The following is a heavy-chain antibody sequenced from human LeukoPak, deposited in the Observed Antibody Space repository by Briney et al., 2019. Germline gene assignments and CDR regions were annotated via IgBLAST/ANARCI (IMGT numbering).Heavy chain of an antibody. V-gene: IGHV4-59*01. Sequence: SETLSLTCTISGGSINSYYWSWIRQPPGKGLEWIGYIYYSGSTNYNPSLKSRVTISVGTSKNQFSLRLTSVTAADTAIYYCARGQGGSGYYYWGQGTLVTVSS. CDR3: ARGQGGSGYYY. D-gene: IGHD3-22*01. CDR2: IYYSGST. J-gene: IGHJ4*02. CDR1: GGSINSYY.